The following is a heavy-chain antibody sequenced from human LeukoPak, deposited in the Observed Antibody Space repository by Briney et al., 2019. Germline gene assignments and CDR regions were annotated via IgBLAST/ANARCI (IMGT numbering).Heavy chain of an antibody. Sequence: GGSLRLSCAASGFTLRSYTMNWVRQAPGKGLEWVSSIGISSNKIYYADSVKGRFTISRDNSKNTLYLQMNSLRAEDTAVYYCARCPVPYDSSARWFDPWGQGTLVTVSS. V-gene: IGHV3-21*04. J-gene: IGHJ5*02. CDR1: GFTLRSYT. CDR3: ARCPVPYDSSARWFDP. CDR2: IGISSNKI. D-gene: IGHD3-22*01.